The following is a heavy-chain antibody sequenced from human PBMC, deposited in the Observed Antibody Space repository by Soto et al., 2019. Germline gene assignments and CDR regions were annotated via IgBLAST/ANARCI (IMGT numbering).Heavy chain of an antibody. Sequence: QVQLVQSGAEVKKPGSSVKVSCKASGGTFSSYTISWVRQAPGQGLEWMGRIIPILGIANYAQKFQGRVTIPADKAASTAYMELSSLRSEDTAVYYCASITMVRGVIFAGMDVWGQGTTVTVSS. V-gene: IGHV1-69*02. J-gene: IGHJ6*02. CDR3: ASITMVRGVIFAGMDV. CDR1: GGTFSSYT. CDR2: IIPILGIA. D-gene: IGHD3-10*01.